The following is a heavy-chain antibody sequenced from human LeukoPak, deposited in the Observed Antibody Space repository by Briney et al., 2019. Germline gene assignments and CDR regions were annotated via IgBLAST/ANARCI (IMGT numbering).Heavy chain of an antibody. CDR1: GGSFSGYQ. CDR2: INHSGST. V-gene: IGHV4-34*01. D-gene: IGHD3-10*01. CDR3: ARALNYYGSGSYYKPPLSDY. Sequence: PSETLSLTCAVYGGSFSGYQWSWIRQPPGKGLEWIGEINHSGSTNYNPSLKSRVTVSVDTSKNQFSLKLSSVTAADTAVYYCARALNYYGSGSYYKPPLSDYWGQGTLVTVSS. J-gene: IGHJ4*02.